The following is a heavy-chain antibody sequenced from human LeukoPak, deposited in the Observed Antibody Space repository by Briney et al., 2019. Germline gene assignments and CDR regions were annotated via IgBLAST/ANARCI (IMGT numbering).Heavy chain of an antibody. V-gene: IGHV3-7*01. J-gene: IGHJ4*02. Sequence: NPGGSLRLSCAASGFTFSSYWMSWVRQAPGKGLEGVANIKQDGSEKYYVDSVKGRFTISRDNAKNSLYLQMNSLRAEDTAVYYCAREVAMIVVVTAGLDYWGQGTLVTVSS. CDR1: GFTFSSYW. CDR2: IKQDGSEK. D-gene: IGHD3-22*01. CDR3: AREVAMIVVVTAGLDY.